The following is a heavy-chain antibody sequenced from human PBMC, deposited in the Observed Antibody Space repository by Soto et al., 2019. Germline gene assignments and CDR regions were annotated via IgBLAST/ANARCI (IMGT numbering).Heavy chain of an antibody. V-gene: IGHV1-2*04. CDR1: GYTFTGYY. CDR2: INPNSGGT. CDR3: ASIAARGHLDY. J-gene: IGHJ4*02. D-gene: IGHD6-6*01. Sequence: ASVKVSCKASGYTFTGYYMHWVRQAPGQGLEWMGWINPNSGGTNYAQKFQGWVTMTRDTSISTAYMELSSLRSEDTAVYYCASIAARGHLDYWGQGTLVTVSS.